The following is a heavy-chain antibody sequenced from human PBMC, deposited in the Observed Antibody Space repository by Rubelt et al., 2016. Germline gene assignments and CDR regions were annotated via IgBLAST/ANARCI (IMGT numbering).Heavy chain of an antibody. D-gene: IGHD6-13*01. Sequence: QVQLVQSGSELKKPGASVKVSCKASGYTFTSYAMNWVRQAPGQGLEWMGWINPNSGGTNYAQKFQGWVTITRDTSISTAYMELSRLRSDDTAVYYCARGSWFRGAFDIWGQGTMVTVSS. CDR3: ARGSWFRGAFDI. CDR2: INPNSGGT. J-gene: IGHJ3*02. V-gene: IGHV1-2*04. CDR1: GYTFTSYA.